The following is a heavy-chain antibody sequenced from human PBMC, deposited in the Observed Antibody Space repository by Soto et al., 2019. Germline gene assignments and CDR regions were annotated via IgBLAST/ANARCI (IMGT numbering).Heavy chain of an antibody. CDR1: GGSISSYY. CDR3: AKDWDILTGLHPPDV. CDR2: IYTSGST. Sequence: SETLSLTCTVSGGSISSYYWSWIRQPAGKGLEWIGRIYTSGSTNYNPSLKSRVTMSVDTSKNQFSLKLSSVTAEDTALYYCAKDWDILTGLHPPDVWGQGATVTVSS. J-gene: IGHJ6*02. D-gene: IGHD3-9*01. V-gene: IGHV4-4*07.